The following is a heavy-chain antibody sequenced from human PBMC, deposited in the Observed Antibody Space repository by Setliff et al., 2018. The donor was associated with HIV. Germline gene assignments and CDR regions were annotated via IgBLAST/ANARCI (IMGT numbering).Heavy chain of an antibody. CDR1: GGSINRGTYY. J-gene: IGHJ4*02. D-gene: IGHD2-15*01. Sequence: SSETLSLTCSVSGGSINRGTYYWTWIRQSAGKGLEWIGHIYITGDTDYNPSLKSRVTISVDRSKNQFSLKVTSLTAADTAVYYCAGQDLAEVRWYYMDYWGQGALVTVSS. V-gene: IGHV4-61*09. CDR3: AGQDLAEVRWYYMDY. CDR2: IYITGDT.